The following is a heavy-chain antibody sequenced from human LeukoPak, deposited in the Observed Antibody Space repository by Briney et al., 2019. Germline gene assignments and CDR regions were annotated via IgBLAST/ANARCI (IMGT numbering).Heavy chain of an antibody. D-gene: IGHD2-15*01. J-gene: IGHJ4*02. CDR2: IRLDGSEK. CDR3: VRGGRYSYDY. Sequence: GGSLRLSCAASGFTFSAYWMSWVRQAPGKGLEWVANIRLDGSEKYYVDSVKGRFTISGDNAKNSFSLQMNSLRADDTAVYYCVRGGRYSYDYWGRGTLVTVSS. V-gene: IGHV3-7*03. CDR1: GFTFSAYW.